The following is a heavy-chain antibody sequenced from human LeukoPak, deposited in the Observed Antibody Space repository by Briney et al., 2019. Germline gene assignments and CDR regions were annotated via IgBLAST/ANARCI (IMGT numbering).Heavy chain of an antibody. Sequence: AASVKVSFKASGYTFTVYYMHWVRQAPGQGREWMGWINPDSGGTNYAQKFQGRVTMTWDTAISTAYMELSRLRSDDTAIYYCARGRFYTSGSYYNRLDYWGQGTLVTVSS. V-gene: IGHV1-2*02. CDR3: ARGRFYTSGSYYNRLDY. CDR2: INPDSGGT. J-gene: IGHJ4*02. CDR1: GYTFTVYY. D-gene: IGHD3-10*01.